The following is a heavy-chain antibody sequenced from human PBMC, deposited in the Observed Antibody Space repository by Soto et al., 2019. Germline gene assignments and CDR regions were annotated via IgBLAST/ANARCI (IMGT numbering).Heavy chain of an antibody. CDR1: GFTFSSYA. D-gene: IGHD6-13*01. CDR2: ISGSGGST. CDR3: AKDRPREYSSRWDY. V-gene: IGHV3-23*01. Sequence: EVQLLESGGGLVQPGGSLRLSCAASGFTFSSYAMSWVRQAPGKGLEWVSAISGSGGSTYYADSVKGRFTISRDNSKNTLYLQMNRLRAEHTAVYYCAKDRPREYSSRWDYWGQGTLVTVSS. J-gene: IGHJ4*02.